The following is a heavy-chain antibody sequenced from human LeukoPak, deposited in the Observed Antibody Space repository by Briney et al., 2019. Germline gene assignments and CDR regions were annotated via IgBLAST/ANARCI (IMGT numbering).Heavy chain of an antibody. J-gene: IGHJ4*02. V-gene: IGHV3-23*01. Sequence: PGGSLRLSCAASGFTVSNNYMSWVRQAPGKGLEWVSAISGSGGSTYYADSVKGRFTISRDNSKNTLYLQMNSLRAEDTAVYYCAKGHGYSYPPYFDYWGQGTLVTVSS. CDR3: AKGHGYSYPPYFDY. CDR1: GFTVSNNY. D-gene: IGHD5-24*01. CDR2: ISGSGGST.